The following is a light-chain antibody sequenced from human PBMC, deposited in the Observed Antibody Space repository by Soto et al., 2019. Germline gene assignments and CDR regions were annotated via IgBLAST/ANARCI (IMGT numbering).Light chain of an antibody. CDR2: DAS. CDR1: QSVSSY. Sequence: EIVLTQSPATLSLSPGERATLSVRASQSVSSYLAWYQQKPGQAPRLLIYDASNRATGIPARFSGSGSGTDFTLTISSLEPEDFAVYYCQQYNNWPPITFGQGTRLEIK. CDR3: QQYNNWPPIT. V-gene: IGKV3-11*01. J-gene: IGKJ5*01.